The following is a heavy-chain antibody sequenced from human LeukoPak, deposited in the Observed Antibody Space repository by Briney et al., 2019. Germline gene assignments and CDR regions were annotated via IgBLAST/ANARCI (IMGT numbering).Heavy chain of an antibody. CDR2: ITPSGDST. Sequence: ASVKVSCKASGDTFSSYYMHWVRQAPGQGLEWMGIITPSGDSTNYAQKFQGRVTMTRDTSTSTVYMELSSLRSEDTAVYYCARSSTSLIALDVWGQGTMVTVSS. D-gene: IGHD6-13*01. J-gene: IGHJ3*01. CDR3: ARSSTSLIALDV. CDR1: GDTFSSYY. V-gene: IGHV1-46*01.